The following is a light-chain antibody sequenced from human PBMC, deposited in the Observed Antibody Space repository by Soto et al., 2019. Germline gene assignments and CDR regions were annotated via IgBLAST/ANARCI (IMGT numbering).Light chain of an antibody. CDR3: QQYSSYPLT. CDR1: QGISSR. J-gene: IGKJ4*01. Sequence: DIQMTQSPSSLSASVDDRVTITCRASQGISSRLAWYQQKPKKAPKSLIYAASNLQSGVPSRFSGSGSGTDFTLTISSLQPEDFATYYCQQYSSYPLTFGGGTKVEIK. CDR2: AAS. V-gene: IGKV1D-16*01.